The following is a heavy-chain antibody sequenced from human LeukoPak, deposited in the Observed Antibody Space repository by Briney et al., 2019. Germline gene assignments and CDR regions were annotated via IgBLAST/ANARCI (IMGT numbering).Heavy chain of an antibody. CDR1: GFTFSDYY. CDR2: ISDSSSHA. V-gene: IGHV3-11*06. D-gene: IGHD6-13*01. J-gene: IGHJ1*01. CDR3: ARPSRPYRSSEYFQH. Sequence: GGPLRLSCAASGFTFSDYYMSWIRQAPGKGLEWVSYISDSSSHANYADSVKGRFTISRDNAQSSLYLQMNSLRAEDTAVYYCARPSRPYRSSEYFQHWGQGTLVIVSS.